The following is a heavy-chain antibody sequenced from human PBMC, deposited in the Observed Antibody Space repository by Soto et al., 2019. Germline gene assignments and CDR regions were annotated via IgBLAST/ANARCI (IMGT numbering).Heavy chain of an antibody. V-gene: IGHV1-69*06. J-gene: IGHJ4*01. D-gene: IGHD2-15*01. Sequence: QVQMVQSGAEVKKPGSSVKVSCQASGGTFSTNPISWLRQAPGQGLEWMGGTGSGTGPGNHAQKFQGRLKITVDKSTSTVYMELSSLSSEDTAVYYCARRDSGGFYRYFDSWGHVTLVTVSS. CDR3: ARRDSGGFYRYFDS. CDR2: TGSGTGPG. CDR1: GGTFSTNP.